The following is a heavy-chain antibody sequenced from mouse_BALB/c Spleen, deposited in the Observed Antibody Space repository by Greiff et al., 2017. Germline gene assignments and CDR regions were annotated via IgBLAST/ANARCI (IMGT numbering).Heavy chain of an antibody. CDR3: ARSRFRYAMDY. CDR1: GYPFTGYF. CDR2: INPYNGDT. Sequence: VHVKQSGPELVKPGASVKISCKASGYPFTGYFMNWVMQSHGKSLEWIGRINPYNGDTFYNQKFKGKATLTVDKSPSTAHMELRSLASEDSEVYYCARSRFRYAMDYWGQGTSVTVSS. J-gene: IGHJ4*01. V-gene: IGHV1-20*02.